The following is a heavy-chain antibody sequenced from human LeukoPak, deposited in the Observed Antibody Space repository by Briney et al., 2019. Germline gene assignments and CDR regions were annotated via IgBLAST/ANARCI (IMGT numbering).Heavy chain of an antibody. Sequence: PAASVKVSCKASGYTFTSYAMHWVRQAPGQRLEWMGWINAGNGNTKYSQKFQGRVTITRDTSASTAYMELSSLRSEDTAVYYCARGQGVLRYFDWLLDYWGQGTLVTVSS. V-gene: IGHV1-3*01. D-gene: IGHD3-9*01. CDR3: ARGQGVLRYFDWLLDY. CDR1: GYTFTSYA. J-gene: IGHJ4*02. CDR2: INAGNGNT.